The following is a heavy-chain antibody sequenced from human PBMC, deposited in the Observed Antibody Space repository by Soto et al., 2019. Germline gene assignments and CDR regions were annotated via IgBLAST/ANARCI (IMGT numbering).Heavy chain of an antibody. D-gene: IGHD6-13*01. CDR2: IYYSGST. Sequence: PSETLSLTCSVSGGSMNNYYWSWIRQPPGKGLEWIGYIYYSGSTNYNPSLKSRVTISVDTSKNQFSLKLTSVSATDTAVYYCARHRRPGRNSWYGVDSWAQGTLVTVSS. CDR1: GGSMNNYY. V-gene: IGHV4-59*08. CDR3: ARHRRPGRNSWYGVDS. J-gene: IGHJ5*01.